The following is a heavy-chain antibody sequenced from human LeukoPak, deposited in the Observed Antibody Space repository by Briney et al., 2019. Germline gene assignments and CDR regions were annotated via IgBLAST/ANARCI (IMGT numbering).Heavy chain of an antibody. CDR3: AKGAGYSGSYGLVDY. J-gene: IGHJ4*02. V-gene: IGHV3-23*01. CDR2: ISGSGGST. CDR1: GFTFSDYY. D-gene: IGHD1-26*01. Sequence: GGSLRLSCAASGFTFSDYYMSWIRQAPGKGLEWVSAISGSGGSTYYADSVKGRFTISRDNSKNTLYLQMNSLRAEDTAVYYCAKGAGYSGSYGLVDYWGQGTLVTVSS.